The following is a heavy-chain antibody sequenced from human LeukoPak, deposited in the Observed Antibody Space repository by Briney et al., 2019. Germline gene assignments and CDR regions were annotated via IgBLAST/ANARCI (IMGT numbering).Heavy chain of an antibody. CDR3: AKDKSSGWFDAFDI. CDR2: ISSSGSTI. CDR1: GFTFSSYE. Sequence: PGGSLRLSCAASGFTFSSYEMNWVRQAPGKGLEWVSYISSSGSTIYYADSVKGRFTISRDNSKNTLYLQMNSLRAEDTAVYYCAKDKSSGWFDAFDIWGQGTMVTVSS. J-gene: IGHJ3*02. D-gene: IGHD6-19*01. V-gene: IGHV3-48*03.